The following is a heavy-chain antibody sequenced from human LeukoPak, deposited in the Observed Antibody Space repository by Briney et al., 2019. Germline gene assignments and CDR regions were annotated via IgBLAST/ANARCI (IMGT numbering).Heavy chain of an antibody. D-gene: IGHD3-3*01. CDR3: ARDGDWSGWANDAFDI. CDR2: ISSSSSYI. Sequence: GGSLRLSCAASGFTFSSYSMNWVRQAPGKGLEWVSSISSSSSYIYYADSVKGRFTISRDNAKNSLYLQMNSLRAEDTAVYYCARDGDWSGWANDAFDIWGQGTMVTVSS. V-gene: IGHV3-21*01. CDR1: GFTFSSYS. J-gene: IGHJ3*02.